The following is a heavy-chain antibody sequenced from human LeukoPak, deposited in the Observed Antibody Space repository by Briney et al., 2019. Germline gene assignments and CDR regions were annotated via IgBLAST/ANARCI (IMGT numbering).Heavy chain of an antibody. J-gene: IGHJ4*02. CDR2: IDPDTGDK. CDR3: AKTTSVSASGYPY. CDR1: GYSFTNQQ. Sequence: ASVKVSCKASGYSFTNQQINLVLQASGQGLEWMTWIDPDTGDKGYARKFQDRVTITTDTSITTAYMELSSLSSEDRLVYFCAKTTSVSASGYPYWGQGTLVTVSS. D-gene: IGHD1-1*01. V-gene: IGHV1-8*03.